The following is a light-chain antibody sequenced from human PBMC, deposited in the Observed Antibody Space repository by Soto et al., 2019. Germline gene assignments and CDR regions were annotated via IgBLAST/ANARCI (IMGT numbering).Light chain of an antibody. Sequence: DIVMTQSPLSLPVTPGEPASISCRSSQSLLDSNGYNYLDWYLQKPGQAPQLLIYLGSNRASGVPDRFRGSGSGTEFTLKISRVETEDVGIYYCMQGLPTPLTFGGGTRVDIK. J-gene: IGKJ4*01. V-gene: IGKV2-28*01. CDR3: MQGLPTPLT. CDR2: LGS. CDR1: QSLLDSNGYNY.